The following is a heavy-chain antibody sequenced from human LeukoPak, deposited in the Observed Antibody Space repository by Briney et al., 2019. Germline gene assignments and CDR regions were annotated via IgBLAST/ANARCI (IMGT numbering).Heavy chain of an antibody. CDR1: GYTFAGYY. J-gene: IGHJ4*02. CDR3: ARDGSSIAARTFDY. CDR2: INPNSGGT. Sequence: ASVKVSCKASGYTFAGYYMHWVRQAPGQGLEWMGWINPNSGGTNYALKFQGRVTMTRDTSISTACMELSRLRSDDTAVYYCARDGSSIAARTFDYWGQGTLVTVSS. V-gene: IGHV1-2*02. D-gene: IGHD6-6*01.